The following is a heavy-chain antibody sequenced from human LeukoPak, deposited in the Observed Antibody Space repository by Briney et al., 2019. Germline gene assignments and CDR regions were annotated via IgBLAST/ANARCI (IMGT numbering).Heavy chain of an antibody. D-gene: IGHD3-22*01. CDR2: IYTSGST. CDR1: GGSISSGSYY. CDR3: AKFYFDSSGYYDVFDI. J-gene: IGHJ3*02. V-gene: IGHV4-61*02. Sequence: PSETLSLTCTVSGGSISSGSYYWSWIRQPAGKGLEWIGRIYTSGSTNYNPSLKSRVTISVDTSKNQFSLKLSSVTAADTAVYFCAKFYFDSSGYYDVFDIWGQGTMVTVSS.